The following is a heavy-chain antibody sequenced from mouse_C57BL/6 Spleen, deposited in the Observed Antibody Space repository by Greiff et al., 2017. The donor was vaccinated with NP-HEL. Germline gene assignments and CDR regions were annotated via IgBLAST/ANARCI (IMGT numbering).Heavy chain of an antibody. CDR2: INYDGSST. J-gene: IGHJ2*01. Sequence: EVKLMESEGGLVQPGSSMKLSCTASGFTFSDYYMAWVRQVPEKGLEWVANINYDGSSTYYLDSLKSRFIISRDNAKNILYLQMSSLKSEDTATYYCARDSGYAFDYWGQGTTLTVSS. D-gene: IGHD3-2*02. CDR1: GFTFSDYY. CDR3: ARDSGYAFDY. V-gene: IGHV5-16*01.